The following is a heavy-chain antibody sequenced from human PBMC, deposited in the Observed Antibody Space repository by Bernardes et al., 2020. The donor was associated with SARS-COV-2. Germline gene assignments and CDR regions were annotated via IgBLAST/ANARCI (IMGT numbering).Heavy chain of an antibody. D-gene: IGHD3-3*01. J-gene: IGHJ4*02. Sequence: GGSLRPSFAASGFTFSSYWMLCFRQAPGMGLEWVANINHAQSAKYYMVSVKGRFTISRDNARDSLYLQMNSLRAEDTAFYYCARDFGGGENDYWGQGTLVTVSS. CDR2: INHAQSAK. CDR1: GFTFSSYW. V-gene: IGHV3-7*01. CDR3: ARDFGGGENDY.